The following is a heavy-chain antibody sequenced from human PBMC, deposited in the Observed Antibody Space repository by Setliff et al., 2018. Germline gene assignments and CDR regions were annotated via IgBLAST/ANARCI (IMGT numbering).Heavy chain of an antibody. CDR3: ARLPNYVWGSPVDY. CDR2: IFYSGRT. V-gene: IGHV4-39*01. J-gene: IGHJ4*02. Sequence: SETLSLTCTVSGAPITNINYYWGLIRQPPGKGLEWIGSIFYSGRTFYNPSLKSRVTISVDTSKNQFSLTLSSVTAADTAVYYCARLPNYVWGSPVDYWGQGTLVTVSS. D-gene: IGHD3-16*01. CDR1: GAPITNINYY.